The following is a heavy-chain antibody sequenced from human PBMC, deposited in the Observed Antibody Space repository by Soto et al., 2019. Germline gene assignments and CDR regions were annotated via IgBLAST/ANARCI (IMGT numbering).Heavy chain of an antibody. J-gene: IGHJ4*02. D-gene: IGHD6-13*01. CDR1: GFTFSTYS. Sequence: GGSLRLSCVGSGFTFSTYSINWVRQAPGKGLEWVAVILYVGSNKYYADSVNGRFTISRDNSKNTLYLQMNSLRAEDTAVYYCAKGGIAAAGFPNWGQGTLVTVSS. V-gene: IGHV3-30*18. CDR2: ILYVGSNK. CDR3: AKGGIAAAGFPN.